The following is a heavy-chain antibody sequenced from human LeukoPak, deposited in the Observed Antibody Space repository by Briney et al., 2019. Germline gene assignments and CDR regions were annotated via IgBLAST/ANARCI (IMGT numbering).Heavy chain of an antibody. CDR3: ARGYDSSGYPFDY. V-gene: IGHV4-39*01. Sequence: SETLSLTCTVSGGSISSSSYYWGWVRQPPGKGLEWIGSLYYSGNIFYNPSLKSRVTIPVDTSKNRFSLKLSSVTAADTAVYYCARGYDSSGYPFDYWGQGTLVTVSS. CDR1: GGSISSSSYY. D-gene: IGHD3-22*01. J-gene: IGHJ4*02. CDR2: LYYSGNI.